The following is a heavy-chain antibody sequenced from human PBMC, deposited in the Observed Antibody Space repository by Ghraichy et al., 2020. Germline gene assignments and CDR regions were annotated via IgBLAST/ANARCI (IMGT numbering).Heavy chain of an antibody. CDR3: AKDRSSGWYYFDY. Sequence: GGSLRLSCAASGFTFSSYAMSWVRQAPGKGPEWVSAISGSGGSTYYADSVKGRFTISRDNSKNTLYLQMNSLRAEDTAVYYCAKDRSSGWYYFDYWGQGTLVTVSS. CDR1: GFTFSSYA. V-gene: IGHV3-23*01. D-gene: IGHD6-19*01. J-gene: IGHJ4*02. CDR2: ISGSGGST.